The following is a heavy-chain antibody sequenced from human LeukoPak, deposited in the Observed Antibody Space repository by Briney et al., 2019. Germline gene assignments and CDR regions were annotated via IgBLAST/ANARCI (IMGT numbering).Heavy chain of an antibody. Sequence: GGSLRLSCAASGFTFSSHAMTWVRQAPGKGLEWVSVIYSGGSTYYADSVKGRFTISRHNSKNTLYLQMNSLRAEDTAVYYCARDRGGLDYWGQGTLVTVSS. J-gene: IGHJ4*02. CDR3: ARDRGGLDY. V-gene: IGHV3-53*04. D-gene: IGHD3-10*01. CDR2: IYSGGST. CDR1: GFTFSSHA.